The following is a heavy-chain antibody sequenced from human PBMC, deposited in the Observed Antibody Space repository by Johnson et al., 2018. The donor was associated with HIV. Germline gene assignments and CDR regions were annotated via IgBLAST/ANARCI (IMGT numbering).Heavy chain of an antibody. D-gene: IGHD6-6*01. J-gene: IGHJ3*02. V-gene: IGHV3-30*04. CDR2: ISYAGSNK. Sequence: VQLVESGGGVVQPGRSLRLSCAASGFTFSSYAMHWVRQAPGTGLEWVAVISYAGSNKYYADSVKGRFTISRDNSKNTLYLQMNSLRAEDTAVYYCANSYSSSSGNNDYAFDIWGQGTMVTVSS. CDR1: GFTFSSYA. CDR3: ANSYSSSSGNNDYAFDI.